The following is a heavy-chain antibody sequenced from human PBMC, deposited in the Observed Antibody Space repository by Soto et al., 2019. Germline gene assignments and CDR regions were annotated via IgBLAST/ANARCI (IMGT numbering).Heavy chain of an antibody. Sequence: SLRLCCAASGFNFGVFGMHWVRQAPGKGLEWLSVLSYEGSEEYYADSVRGRFTISRDNSKNTLFLQMDSLRVDDTGVYYCALTRRSSLLEVAGPGFEYWGQGTLVTVSS. V-gene: IGHV3-30*03. D-gene: IGHD6-19*01. CDR3: ALTRRSSLLEVAGPGFEY. CDR1: GFNFGVFG. J-gene: IGHJ4*02. CDR2: LSYEGSEE.